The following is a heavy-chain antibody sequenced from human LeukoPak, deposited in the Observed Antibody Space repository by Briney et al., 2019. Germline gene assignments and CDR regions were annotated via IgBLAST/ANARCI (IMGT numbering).Heavy chain of an antibody. V-gene: IGHV3-74*01. CDR1: RFTFTNYC. J-gene: IGHJ4*02. CDR2: IDNDGSYT. Sequence: GGSLRLSCAASRFTFTNYCMHWVRQAPGKGLVWVARIDNDGSYTSYADSVKGRFTISRDNARNTLHLQMNSLRVEDTAVYYCSTVFDFWGQGTLVTVSS. D-gene: IGHD4-17*01. CDR3: STVFDF.